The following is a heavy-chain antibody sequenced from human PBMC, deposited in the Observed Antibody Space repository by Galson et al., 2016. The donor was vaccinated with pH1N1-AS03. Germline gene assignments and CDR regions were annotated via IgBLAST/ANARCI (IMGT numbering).Heavy chain of an antibody. D-gene: IGHD6-13*01. Sequence: SLRLSCAASGFNFSGYAMNWVRQAPGEGLEWVSTISGSGGHTYYAGSVSGRFTISRDYSKNTLYLQMNSLRAEDTAVYYCVKDWVERAAAGFAYFDYWGQGTLVTVSS. CDR3: VKDWVERAAAGFAYFDY. CDR1: GFNFSGYA. CDR2: ISGSGGHT. V-gene: IGHV3-23*01. J-gene: IGHJ4*02.